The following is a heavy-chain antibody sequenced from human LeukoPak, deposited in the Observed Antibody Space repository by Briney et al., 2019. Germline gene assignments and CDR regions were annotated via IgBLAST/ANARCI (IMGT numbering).Heavy chain of an antibody. Sequence: PGKSLRLSYAASGFTFASYAMYWVRQAPGRGLEWVASISYDGRDKYYVDSVEGRFFISKDSSMSTLYLDMNSLRPEDTALYYCVRDLYSRSPYFDVWGQGTLVTVSS. D-gene: IGHD2-21*01. CDR1: GFTFASYA. CDR2: ISYDGRDK. V-gene: IGHV3-30*03. J-gene: IGHJ4*02. CDR3: VRDLYSRSPYFDV.